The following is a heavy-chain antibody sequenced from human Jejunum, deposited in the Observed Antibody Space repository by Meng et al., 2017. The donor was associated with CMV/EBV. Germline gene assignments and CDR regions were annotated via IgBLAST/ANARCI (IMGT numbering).Heavy chain of an antibody. CDR1: NW. V-gene: IGHV4-4*02. D-gene: IGHD3-22*01. CDR3: ARTRLYDSSAYNPYYYRGMDL. CDR2: IFHTMST. J-gene: IGHJ6*02. Sequence: NWWTWVRQSPGKGLEWIGDIFHTMSTKFNASLKSRVTISLDKSNNQFSLKLTSVTAADTAVYYCARTRLYDSSAYNPYYYRGMDLWGQGTTVTVSS.